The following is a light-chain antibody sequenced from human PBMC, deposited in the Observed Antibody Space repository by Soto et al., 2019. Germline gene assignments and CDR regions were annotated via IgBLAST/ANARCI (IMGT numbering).Light chain of an antibody. CDR1: QTISNY. J-gene: IGKJ1*01. CDR3: QHYNSYSEA. Sequence: DIHMTQSPSSLSAFVGDRVTITCRAGQTISNYVNWYQQKPGKAPKLLIYKASTLKSGVPSRFSGSGSGTEFTLTISSLQPDDFATYYCQHYNSYSEAFGQGTKVELK. CDR2: KAS. V-gene: IGKV1-5*03.